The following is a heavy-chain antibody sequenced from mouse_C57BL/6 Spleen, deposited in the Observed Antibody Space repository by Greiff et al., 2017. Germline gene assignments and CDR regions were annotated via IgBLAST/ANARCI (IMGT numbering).Heavy chain of an antibody. CDR2: INSDGSST. CDR3: AREGGYYDYDAWYYFDY. J-gene: IGHJ2*01. Sequence: DVMLVESEGGLVQPGSSMKLSCTASGFTFSDYYMAWVRQVPEKGLEWVANINSDGSSTYYLDSLKSRFTFSIDKAKNILYLQMSSLKSEDTATYYCAREGGYYDYDAWYYFDYWGQGTTLTVSS. D-gene: IGHD2-4*01. CDR1: GFTFSDYY. V-gene: IGHV5-16*01.